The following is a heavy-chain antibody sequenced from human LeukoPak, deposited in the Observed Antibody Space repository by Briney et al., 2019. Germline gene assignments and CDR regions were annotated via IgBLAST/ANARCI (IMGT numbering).Heavy chain of an antibody. Sequence: GGSLRLSCAASGFTSTKYAMNWVRQAPGKGLEWVSVLIGSSGSTDYADSVKGRFTISRDNAKNSLYLQMNSLRAEDTAVYYCARSEGPSVAGRNDYWGQGTLVTVSS. V-gene: IGHV3-23*01. D-gene: IGHD6-19*01. J-gene: IGHJ4*02. CDR1: GFTSTKYA. CDR2: LIGSSGST. CDR3: ARSEGPSVAGRNDY.